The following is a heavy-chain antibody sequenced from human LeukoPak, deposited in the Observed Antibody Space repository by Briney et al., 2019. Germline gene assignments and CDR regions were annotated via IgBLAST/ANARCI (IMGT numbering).Heavy chain of an antibody. J-gene: IGHJ5*02. V-gene: IGHV1-69*05. CDR3: AREGYCSGGSCYGFDP. Sequence: SVKVSCKASGGTFSSYAISWVRQAPGQGLEWMGGIIPIFGTANYAQKFQARVTMTRDTSISTAYMELSRLRSDDTAVYFCAREGYCSGGSCYGFDPWGQGTLVTVSS. D-gene: IGHD2-15*01. CDR2: IIPIFGTA. CDR1: GGTFSSYA.